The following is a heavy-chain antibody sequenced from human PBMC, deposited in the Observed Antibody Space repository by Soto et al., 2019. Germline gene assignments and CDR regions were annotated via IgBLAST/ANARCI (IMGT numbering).Heavy chain of an antibody. CDR3: ARGWSSGSAEYFQH. J-gene: IGHJ1*01. CDR1: GYTFTNYG. D-gene: IGHD2-15*01. Sequence: ASVKFSCTASGYTFTNYGITWVRQAPGQGLAWMGWISAYNGNTNYAQKLQGRVTMTTDTSTSTAYMELKSLRFDYTAVYYCARGWSSGSAEYFQHWGQGTLVTVCS. CDR2: ISAYNGNT. V-gene: IGHV1-18*01.